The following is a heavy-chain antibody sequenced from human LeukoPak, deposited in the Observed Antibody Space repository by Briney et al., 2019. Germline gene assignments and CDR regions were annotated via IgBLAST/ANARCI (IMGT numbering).Heavy chain of an antibody. J-gene: IGHJ4*02. CDR1: GYTFTSYD. Sequence: ASVKVSCKXSGYTFTSYDINWVRQATGQGLEWMGRMNPNSGNTGYAQKFQGRVTITRNTSISTAYMELSSLRSEDTAVYYCARPSRYCSSTSCFDYWGQGTLVTVSS. V-gene: IGHV1-8*03. CDR2: MNPNSGNT. CDR3: ARPSRYCSSTSCFDY. D-gene: IGHD2-2*01.